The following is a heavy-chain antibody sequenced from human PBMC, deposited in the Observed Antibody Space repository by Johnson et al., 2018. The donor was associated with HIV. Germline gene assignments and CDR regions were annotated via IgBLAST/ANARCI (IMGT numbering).Heavy chain of an antibody. CDR3: ASVKDDYGDYWAFDI. CDR1: GFTFSDYY. Sequence: QVQLVESGGGLVKPGGSLRLSCAASGFTFSDYYMSWIRQAPGKGLEWVSYISSSGSTIYYAYSVKGHFTISRDNSQNTLYLKMNSLSAEDTAVYYCASVKDDYGDYWAFDIWGQGTMVTVSS. V-gene: IGHV3-11*01. D-gene: IGHD4-17*01. J-gene: IGHJ3*02. CDR2: ISSSGSTI.